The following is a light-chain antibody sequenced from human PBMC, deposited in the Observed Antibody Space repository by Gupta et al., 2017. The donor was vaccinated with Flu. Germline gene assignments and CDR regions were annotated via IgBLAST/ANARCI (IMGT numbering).Light chain of an antibody. Sequence: QSVLTQPPSVSGPPWPRLTISCPVSNSSVGARYDVHWSQRLPGTAPQLLIFANSNRPSGVPDRFSGSKSGTSASLAITGLQAEDEADYYCQSYDSSLSGLVFGGGTKLTVL. J-gene: IGLJ2*01. CDR1: NSSVGARYD. CDR2: ANS. CDR3: QSYDSSLSGLV. V-gene: IGLV1-40*01.